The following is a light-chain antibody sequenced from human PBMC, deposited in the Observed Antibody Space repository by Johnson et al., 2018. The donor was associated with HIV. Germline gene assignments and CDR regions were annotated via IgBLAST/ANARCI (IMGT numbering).Light chain of an antibody. V-gene: IGLV1-51*02. J-gene: IGLJ1*01. Sequence: QSVLTQPPSVSAPPGQKVTISCSGSSSNIGNNLASWYQQLPGTAPKLLIYANNKRPSGIPDRFSGSKSGTSATLGITGLQTGDEADYYCATWDSSLSATYGFGTGTKVTVL. CDR1: SSNIGNNL. CDR3: ATWDSSLSATYG. CDR2: ANN.